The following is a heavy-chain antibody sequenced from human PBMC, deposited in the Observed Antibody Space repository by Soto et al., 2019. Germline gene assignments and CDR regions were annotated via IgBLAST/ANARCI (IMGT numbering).Heavy chain of an antibody. CDR2: IYYSGST. Sequence: PSETLSLTCTVSGGSISSSSYYWGWIRQPPGKGLEWIGSIYYSGSTYYNPSLKSRVTISVDTSKNQFSLKLSSVTAADTAVYYCARLGSGWSPIDYWGQGTLVTVSS. D-gene: IGHD6-19*01. J-gene: IGHJ4*02. V-gene: IGHV4-39*01. CDR3: ARLGSGWSPIDY. CDR1: GGSISSSSYY.